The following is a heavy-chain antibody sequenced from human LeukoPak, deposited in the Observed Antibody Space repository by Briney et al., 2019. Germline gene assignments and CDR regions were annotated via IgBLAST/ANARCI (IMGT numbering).Heavy chain of an antibody. CDR3: ARRHCSSTSCYGNYYMDV. D-gene: IGHD2-2*01. J-gene: IGHJ6*03. V-gene: IGHV5-51*01. CDR1: GYSFTSYW. CDR2: IYPGDSDT. Sequence: GESLKISCKGSGYSFTSYWIGWVRQMPGKGLEWMGIIYPGDSDTRYSPSFQGQVPLSADKSISTAYLQWSSLKASDTAMYYCARRHCSSTSCYGNYYMDVWGKGTTVTVSS.